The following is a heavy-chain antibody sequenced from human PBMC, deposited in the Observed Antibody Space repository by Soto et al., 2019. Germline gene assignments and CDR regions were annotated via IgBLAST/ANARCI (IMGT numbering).Heavy chain of an antibody. CDR3: ARAPRGNYGYPSYFDS. V-gene: IGHV4-59*01. Sequence: QVQLQESGPGLVKPSETLSLTCTVSGGSISSYYWSWIRQPPGKGLEWIGYIYYSGSTNYNPSLKSRVTISVATSKNQFSLKLSSVTAADTAVYYCARAPRGNYGYPSYFDSWGQGTLVTVSS. D-gene: IGHD3-10*01. J-gene: IGHJ4*02. CDR1: GGSISSYY. CDR2: IYYSGST.